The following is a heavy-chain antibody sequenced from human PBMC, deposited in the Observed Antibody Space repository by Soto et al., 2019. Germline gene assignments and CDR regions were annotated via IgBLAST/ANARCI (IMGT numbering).Heavy chain of an antibody. V-gene: IGHV4-39*01. CDR1: GGSISSSSYY. CDR3: ARLLYFDFSGLAITEIDA. Sequence: PSETLSLTCTVSGGSISSSSYYWGWIRQPPGKGLEWIGSIYYSGSPYYNPSLKSRVTTSVDTSKNQFSLKLSSVTAADTAVCYCARLLYFDFSGLAITEIDARGQGTALTVSS. CDR2: IYYSGSP. J-gene: IGHJ6*02. D-gene: IGHD3-22*01.